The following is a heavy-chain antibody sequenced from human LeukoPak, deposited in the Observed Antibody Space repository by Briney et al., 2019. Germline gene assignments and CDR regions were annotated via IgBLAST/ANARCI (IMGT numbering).Heavy chain of an antibody. V-gene: IGHV3-30*04. Sequence: GGSPRLSCAASGFTFSSYAMHWVRQAPGKGLEWVAVISYDGSNKYYADSVKGRFTISRDNSKNTLYLQMNSLRAEDTAVYYCARGIAVAGTFFDYWGQGTLVTVSS. CDR2: ISYDGSNK. J-gene: IGHJ4*02. D-gene: IGHD6-19*01. CDR1: GFTFSSYA. CDR3: ARGIAVAGTFFDY.